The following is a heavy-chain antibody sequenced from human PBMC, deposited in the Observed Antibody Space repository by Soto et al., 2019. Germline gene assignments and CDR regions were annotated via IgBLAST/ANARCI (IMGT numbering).Heavy chain of an antibody. Sequence: GGSLRLSCAASGFTFSSYSMNWVRQAPGKGLEWVSSISSSSSYIYYADSVKGRFTISRDNAKNSLHLQMNSLRAEDTAVYYCASGVAASHFYYYYMDVWGKGTTVTVSS. CDR1: GFTFSSYS. D-gene: IGHD2-15*01. V-gene: IGHV3-21*04. CDR2: ISSSSSYI. J-gene: IGHJ6*03. CDR3: ASGVAASHFYYYYMDV.